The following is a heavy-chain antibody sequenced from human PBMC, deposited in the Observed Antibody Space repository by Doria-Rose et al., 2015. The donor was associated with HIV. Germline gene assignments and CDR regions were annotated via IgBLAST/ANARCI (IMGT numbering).Heavy chain of an antibody. Sequence: QVTLKESGPVLVKPTETLTLTCTVSGVSLSSPGMGVSWIRQPPGNALEWLAHIVSDDERSYKTSLQSRLIISRGISKSQVVLTMTDMDPVDTATYYCARIKSSRWYHKYYFDFWGQGTLVIVSA. D-gene: IGHD6-13*01. CDR1: GVSLSSPGMG. CDR3: ARIKSSRWYHKYYFDF. V-gene: IGHV2-26*01. J-gene: IGHJ4*02. CDR2: IVSDDER.